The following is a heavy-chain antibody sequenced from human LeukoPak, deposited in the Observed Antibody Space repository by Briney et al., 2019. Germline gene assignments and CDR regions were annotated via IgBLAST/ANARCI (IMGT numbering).Heavy chain of an antibody. V-gene: IGHV3-33*01. CDR2: IWYDGSNK. J-gene: IGHJ6*02. Sequence: GRSLRLSCAASGFTFSSYGMHWVRQAPGKGLEWVAVIWYDGSNKYYADSVKGRFTISRGNSKNTLYLQMNSLRAEDTAVYYCARDYKWGWLYNYGMDVWGQGTTVTVSS. D-gene: IGHD2-15*01. CDR3: ARDYKWGWLYNYGMDV. CDR1: GFTFSSYG.